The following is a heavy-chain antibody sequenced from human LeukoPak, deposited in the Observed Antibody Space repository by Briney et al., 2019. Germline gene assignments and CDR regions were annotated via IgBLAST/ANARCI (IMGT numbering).Heavy chain of an antibody. Sequence: GRSLRLSCAASGFTFDDYAMHWVRQAPGKGLEWVSGISWNSGSIGYADSVKGRFTISRDNAKNSLYLQMNSLRAEDTALYYCAKDIGYSYGGGGWYFDYWGQGTLVTVSS. D-gene: IGHD5-18*01. CDR2: ISWNSGSI. CDR1: GFTFDDYA. J-gene: IGHJ4*02. CDR3: AKDIGYSYGGGGWYFDY. V-gene: IGHV3-9*01.